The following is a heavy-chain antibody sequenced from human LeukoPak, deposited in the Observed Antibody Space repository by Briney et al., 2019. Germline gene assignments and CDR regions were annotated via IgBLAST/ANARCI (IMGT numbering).Heavy chain of an antibody. J-gene: IGHJ5*02. CDR3: ARDRKYGGYGMSIGFDP. Sequence: PLASVKVSCKASGYTFTSYAMHWVRQAPGQRLEWMGWINAGNGNTKYSQKFQGRVTITRDTSASTAYMELSSLRSEDTAVYYCARDRKYGGYGMSIGFDPWGQGTLVTVSS. V-gene: IGHV1-3*01. CDR2: INAGNGNT. D-gene: IGHD5-12*01. CDR1: GYTFTSYA.